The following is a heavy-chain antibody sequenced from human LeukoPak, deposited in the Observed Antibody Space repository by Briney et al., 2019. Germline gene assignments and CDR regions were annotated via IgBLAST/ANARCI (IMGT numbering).Heavy chain of an antibody. CDR1: GFTFSSYS. CDR2: ISSSSSYI. J-gene: IGHJ4*02. Sequence: GGSLRLSCAASGFTFSSYSMNWVRQAPGKGLERVSSISSSSSYIYYADSVKGRFTISRDNAKNSLYLQMNSLRAEDTAVYYCARAAIVLMVYAELDYWGQGTLVTVSS. D-gene: IGHD2-8*01. V-gene: IGHV3-21*01. CDR3: ARAAIVLMVYAELDY.